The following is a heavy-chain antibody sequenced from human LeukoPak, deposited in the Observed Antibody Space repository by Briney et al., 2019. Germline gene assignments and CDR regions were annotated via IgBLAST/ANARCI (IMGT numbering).Heavy chain of an antibody. V-gene: IGHV3-23*01. CDR2: VSDSGGST. J-gene: IGHJ4*02. D-gene: IGHD5-24*01. CDR3: AKRQGYMVDY. CDR1: GFTFDDYA. Sequence: GGSLRLSCAASGFTFDDYAMHWVRQAPGKGLEWVSTVSDSGGSTFYPDSVKGRFTISRDNSKNTLYLQMNSLRAEDTAVYYCAKRQGYMVDYWGQGTLVTVSS.